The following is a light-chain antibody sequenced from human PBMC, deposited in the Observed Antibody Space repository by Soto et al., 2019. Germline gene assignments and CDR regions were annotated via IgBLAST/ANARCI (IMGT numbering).Light chain of an antibody. V-gene: IGLV1-40*01. CDR3: QSYDYGMSGYVV. CDR1: SSNIGAGYD. J-gene: IGLJ2*01. CDR2: GDN. Sequence: QSVLTQPPSVSGAPGQSFTLSCTRSSSNIGAGYDVPWYQQVPGTAPKLLIFGDNDRPSGVPDRFSGSKSGTSASLDITGLQAEYEATYYCQSYDYGMSGYVVFGGGTKLTVL.